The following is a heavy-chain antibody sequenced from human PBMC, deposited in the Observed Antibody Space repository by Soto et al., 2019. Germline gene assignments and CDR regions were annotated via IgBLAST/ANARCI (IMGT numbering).Heavy chain of an antibody. CDR3: ARTKDILTGLDY. CDR1: GVSFSGYY. CDR2: INHSGST. V-gene: IGHV4-34*01. Sequence: SETLSLTSTVYGVSFSGYYWSWIRQPPGKGLEWIGEINHSGSTNYNPSLKSRVTISVDTSKNQFSLKLSSVTAADTAVYYCARTKDILTGLDYWGQGTLVTVSS. D-gene: IGHD3-9*01. J-gene: IGHJ4*02.